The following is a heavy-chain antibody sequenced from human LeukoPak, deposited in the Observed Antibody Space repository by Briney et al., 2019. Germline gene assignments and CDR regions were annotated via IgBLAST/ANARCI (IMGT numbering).Heavy chain of an antibody. Sequence: ASVKVPCKASGYTFSSYGVSWVRQAPGQGLEWMGWISPYNGNTNYAQKVQGRVTMTTDTSTSTAYMELRSLRSDDTAVYYCARDRVQWSYGRSGSDYWGQGTLVTVSS. V-gene: IGHV1-18*01. CDR2: ISPYNGNT. CDR3: ARDRVQWSYGRSGSDY. D-gene: IGHD3-10*01. CDR1: GYTFSSYG. J-gene: IGHJ4*02.